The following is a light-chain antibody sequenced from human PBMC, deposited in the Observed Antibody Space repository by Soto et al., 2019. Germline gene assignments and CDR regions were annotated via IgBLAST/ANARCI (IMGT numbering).Light chain of an antibody. J-gene: IGKJ1*01. V-gene: IGKV3-20*01. CDR3: QQASSLPWT. Sequence: EIVLTQSPGTLSLSPGERATLSCRASQSVSSSYLAWYQQKPRQAPRLLIYGASSRATGIPDRFSGSGSGTDFTLTISRLEPEDFATYYCQQASSLPWTFGQGTKVEIK. CDR2: GAS. CDR1: QSVSSSY.